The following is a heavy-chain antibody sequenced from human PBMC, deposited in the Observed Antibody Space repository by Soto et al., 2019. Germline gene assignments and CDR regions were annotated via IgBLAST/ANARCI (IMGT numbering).Heavy chain of an antibody. Sequence: DVQLLESGGGLVQPGGSLRLSCAASGITISNYPMSWVRQAPGKGLDWVSGISGSGDRTYYADSAKCRFTISKDISRNSRSLQLDSLGVEDTAVYFCVKDDGGYPSTAPHWGQGTLVTVSS. J-gene: IGHJ4*02. CDR1: GITISNYP. V-gene: IGHV3-23*01. D-gene: IGHD3-22*01. CDR2: ISGSGDRT. CDR3: VKDDGGYPSTAPH.